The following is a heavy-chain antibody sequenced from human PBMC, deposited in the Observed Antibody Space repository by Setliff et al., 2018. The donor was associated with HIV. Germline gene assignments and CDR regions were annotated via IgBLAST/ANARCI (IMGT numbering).Heavy chain of an antibody. CDR1: GESFSDDY. D-gene: IGHD3-10*01. V-gene: IGHV4-34*01. Sequence: AETLSLTCAVYGESFSDDYWSWISQPPGWGLEWIGEINHSGNTNYNPSLKSRVNMSGDTSKNQFALNLTSVTAADTAVYFCARVLGRGSGTYYNPPGYWGPGTLVTVSS. CDR3: ARVLGRGSGTYYNPPGY. CDR2: INHSGNT. J-gene: IGHJ4*02.